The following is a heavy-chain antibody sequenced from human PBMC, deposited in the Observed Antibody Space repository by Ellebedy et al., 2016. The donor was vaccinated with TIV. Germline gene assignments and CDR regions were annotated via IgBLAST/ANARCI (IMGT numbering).Heavy chain of an antibody. CDR1: GFIFSDYW. Sequence: PGGSLRLSCAASGFIFSDYWMHRVRQAPGKGLVWVSRINSDGSDTAYADSVRGRFTISRDNAKNTLYLQMNSLRAEDTAVYYCAAVQYWEAVFDMWGQGTMVTVSS. D-gene: IGHD2-8*02. CDR3: AAVQYWEAVFDM. J-gene: IGHJ3*02. V-gene: IGHV3-74*01. CDR2: INSDGSDT.